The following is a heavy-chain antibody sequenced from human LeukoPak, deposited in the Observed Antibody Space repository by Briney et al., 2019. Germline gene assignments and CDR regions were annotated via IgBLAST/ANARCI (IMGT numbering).Heavy chain of an antibody. J-gene: IGHJ6*04. CDR3: ARGLRQGSAWSWGPKEKSYQYMDV. CDR1: GGSFSGYY. Sequence: ASETLSLTCAVYGGSFSGYYWSWIRQPPGKGLEWIGEINHSGSTNYNPSLKSRVTISVDTSKNQFSLKLSSVTAADTAVYYCARGLRQGSAWSWGPKEKSYQYMDVWGTGTTVIVSS. V-gene: IGHV4-34*01. D-gene: IGHD6-19*01. CDR2: INHSGST.